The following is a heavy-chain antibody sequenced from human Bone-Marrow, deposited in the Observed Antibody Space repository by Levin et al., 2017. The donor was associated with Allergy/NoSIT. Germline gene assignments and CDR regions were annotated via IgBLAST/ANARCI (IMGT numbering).Heavy chain of an antibody. Sequence: QTLSLTCPFSGFSLRSSGVAVGWVRQPPRKALEWLALIYSNDDQRYSPSLKARLTITKDTSKNQVVMTMTNMDPVDTGTYYCAHLRVLALGGTSSFDTWGQGSLVTVSS. V-gene: IGHV2-5*01. D-gene: IGHD6-19*01. CDR3: AHLRVLALGGTSSFDT. CDR2: IYSNDDQ. CDR1: GFSLRSSGVA. J-gene: IGHJ4*02.